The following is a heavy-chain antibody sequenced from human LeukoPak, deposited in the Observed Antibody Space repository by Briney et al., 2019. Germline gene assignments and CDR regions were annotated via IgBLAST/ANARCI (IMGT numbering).Heavy chain of an antibody. V-gene: IGHV3-30*03. CDR3: ARSPIVVRPTYSYYYGMDV. CDR2: VSYDGVNN. J-gene: IGHJ6*02. D-gene: IGHD2-15*01. CDR1: GFTFSSYG. Sequence: GGSLRLSCAASGFTFSSYGMNWVRQAPGKGLEWVAVVSYDGVNNYYADSVKGRFTISRDNSRNTLYLQVNSLKAEDTAVYYCARSPIVVRPTYSYYYGMDVWGQGTTVTVSS.